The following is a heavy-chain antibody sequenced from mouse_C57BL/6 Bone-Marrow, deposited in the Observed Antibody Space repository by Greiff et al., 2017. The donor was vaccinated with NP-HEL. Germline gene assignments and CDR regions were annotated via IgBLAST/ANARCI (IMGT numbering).Heavy chain of an antibody. V-gene: IGHV1-54*01. CDR1: GYAFTNYL. D-gene: IGHD3-1*01. CDR3: ARWAFDD. CDR2: INPGSGGT. J-gene: IGHJ2*01. Sequence: QVQLQQSGAELVRPGTSVKVSCKASGYAFTNYLIEWVKQRPGQGLEWIGVINPGSGGTNYNEKFQGRTTLTADKSSSTDYMQLSSLTSEDSEVYCCARWAFDDWGQGTTLTVSS.